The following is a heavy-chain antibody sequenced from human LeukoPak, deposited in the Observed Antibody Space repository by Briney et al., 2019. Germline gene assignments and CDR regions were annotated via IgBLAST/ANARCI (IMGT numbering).Heavy chain of an antibody. J-gene: IGHJ2*01. V-gene: IGHV1-18*01. CDR2: ISAYNGNT. D-gene: IGHD3-22*01. Sequence: ASVKVSCKASGYTFTSYGISWVRQAPGQGLEWMGWISAYNGNTNYAQKLQGRVTMTTDTSTSTAYMELRSLRSDDTAVYYCARSTMIVVAPRYFDLRGRGTLVTVSS. CDR1: GYTFTSYG. CDR3: ARSTMIVVAPRYFDL.